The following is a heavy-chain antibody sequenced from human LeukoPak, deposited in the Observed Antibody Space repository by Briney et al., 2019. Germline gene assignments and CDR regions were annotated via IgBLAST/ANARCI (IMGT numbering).Heavy chain of an antibody. CDR3: ARVSVLDAFDI. Sequence: SETLSLTCTVSGGSISSGGYYWSWIRQHPGKGLEWIGYIYYSGSTYYNPSLKSRVTISVDTSKNQFSLKLSSVTAADTAVYYCARVSVLDAFDIWGQGTMVTVSS. D-gene: IGHD2-15*01. J-gene: IGHJ3*02. CDR1: GGSISSGGYY. V-gene: IGHV4-31*03. CDR2: IYYSGST.